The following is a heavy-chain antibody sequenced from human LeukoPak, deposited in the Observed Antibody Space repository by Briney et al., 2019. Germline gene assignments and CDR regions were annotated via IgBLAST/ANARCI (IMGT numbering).Heavy chain of an antibody. J-gene: IGHJ4*02. CDR1: GGSISSSSYY. CDR3: ARRGDGYNSPRFDY. D-gene: IGHD5-24*01. CDR2: IYYSGGT. Sequence: SETLSLTCTVSGGSISSSSYYWGWIRQPPGKGLEWIGSIYYSGGTYYNPSLKSQVTISVDTSKNQFSLKLSSVTAADTAVYYCARRGDGYNSPRFDYWGQGTLVTVSS. V-gene: IGHV4-39*01.